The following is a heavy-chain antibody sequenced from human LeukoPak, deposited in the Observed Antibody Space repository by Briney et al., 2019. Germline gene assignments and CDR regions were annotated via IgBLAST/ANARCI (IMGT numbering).Heavy chain of an antibody. CDR2: INHSGST. CDR3: ARGWDYGDYHYYFDY. J-gene: IGHJ4*02. Sequence: SETLSLTCAVYGGSFSGYYWSWIRQPPGKGLEWIGEINHSGSTNYNPSLKSRVTISVDTSKNQFSLKLSSVTAADTAVYYCARGWDYGDYHYYFDYWGQGTLVTVSS. D-gene: IGHD4-17*01. CDR1: GGSFSGYY. V-gene: IGHV4-34*01.